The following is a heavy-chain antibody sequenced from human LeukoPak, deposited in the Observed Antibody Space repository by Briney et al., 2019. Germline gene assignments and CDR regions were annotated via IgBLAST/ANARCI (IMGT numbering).Heavy chain of an antibody. J-gene: IGHJ5*02. CDR2: IYTSGST. CDR1: GGSISSSSYY. CDR3: AREPRFLITFGKANWFDP. V-gene: IGHV4-39*07. Sequence: EPSETLSLTCTVSGGSISSSSYYWGWLRQPPGKGLEWIGSIYTSGSTNYNPSLKSRVTMSVDTSKNQFSLKLSSVTAADTAVYYCAREPRFLITFGKANWFDPWGQGTLVTVSS. D-gene: IGHD3-16*01.